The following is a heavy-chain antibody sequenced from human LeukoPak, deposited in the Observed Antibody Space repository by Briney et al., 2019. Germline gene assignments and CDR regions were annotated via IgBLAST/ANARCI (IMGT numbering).Heavy chain of an antibody. Sequence: ASVKVSCKVSGYTLIELSMHWVRQAPGKGLEWMGGFDPEDGETIYAQEFQGRVTMTEDTSTDTAYMELSSLRSEDTAVYYCATASYYYGSGSYPPPRHFDYWGQGTLVTVSS. J-gene: IGHJ4*02. CDR1: GYTLIELS. V-gene: IGHV1-24*01. D-gene: IGHD3-10*01. CDR2: FDPEDGET. CDR3: ATASYYYGSGSYPPPRHFDY.